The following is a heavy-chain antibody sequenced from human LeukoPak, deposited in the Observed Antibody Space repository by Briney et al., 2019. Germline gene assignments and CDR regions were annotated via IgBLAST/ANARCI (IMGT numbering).Heavy chain of an antibody. J-gene: IGHJ5*02. V-gene: IGHV4-39*07. CDR1: GGSISSSSYY. Sequence: PSETLSLTCTVSGGSISSSSYYWGWIRQPPGKGLEWIGSIYYSGSTYYNPSLKSRVTISVDTSKNQFSLKLSSVTAADTAVYYCARVGTMGPNWFDPWGQGTLVTVSS. D-gene: IGHD3-10*01. CDR2: IYYSGST. CDR3: ARVGTMGPNWFDP.